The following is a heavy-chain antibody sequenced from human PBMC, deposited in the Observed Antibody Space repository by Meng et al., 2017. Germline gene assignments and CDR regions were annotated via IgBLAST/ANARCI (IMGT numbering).Heavy chain of an antibody. CDR3: ARDSMITFGGVIVILPFDY. CDR1: GFTFDDYA. V-gene: IGHV3-43D*03. D-gene: IGHD3-16*02. Sequence: LSLTCAASGFTFDDYAMHWVRQAPGKGLEWVSLISWDGGSTYYADSVKGRFTISRDNSKNSLYLQMNSLRAEDTAVYYCARDSMITFGGVIVILPFDYWGQGTLVTVSS. CDR2: ISWDGGST. J-gene: IGHJ4*02.